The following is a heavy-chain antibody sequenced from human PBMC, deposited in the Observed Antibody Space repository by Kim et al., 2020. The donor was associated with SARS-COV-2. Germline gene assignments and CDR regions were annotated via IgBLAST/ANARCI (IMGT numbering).Heavy chain of an antibody. V-gene: IGHV3-53*01. D-gene: IGHD2-21*02. Sequence: DSVRGRLTISRDNSRNTVYLQMNSLRAEDTAVYYCARLGPVTANYYYGMDVWGQGTTVTVSS. J-gene: IGHJ6*02. CDR3: ARLGPVTANYYYGMDV.